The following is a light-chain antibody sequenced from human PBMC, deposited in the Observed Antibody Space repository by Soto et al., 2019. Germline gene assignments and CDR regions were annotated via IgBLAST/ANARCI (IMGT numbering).Light chain of an antibody. J-gene: IGKJ1*01. CDR2: DAS. CDR1: QSISNW. Sequence: DIQMTQSPSTLSASVGDRVTITCRASQSISNWLAWYQQKPGKAPNLLIYDASNLESGVPSRFSGSGSGTEFTLTISSLQHDDFATYYCQRYNSYSKTFGQGTKVEIK. CDR3: QRYNSYSKT. V-gene: IGKV1-5*01.